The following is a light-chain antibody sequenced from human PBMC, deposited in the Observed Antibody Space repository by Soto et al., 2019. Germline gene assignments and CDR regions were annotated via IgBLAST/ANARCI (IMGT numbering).Light chain of an antibody. CDR1: QSINGR. Sequence: MTQSPSTLSASIGDRVTITCRASQSINGRLAWYQQKPGRPPKLLVYDVSFLESGVPSRFSGSGSGTDFNLTISSLRPDDFATFYCQQYKVYPYTFGQGTRLDI. V-gene: IGKV1-5*01. CDR3: QQYKVYPYT. CDR2: DVS. J-gene: IGKJ2*01.